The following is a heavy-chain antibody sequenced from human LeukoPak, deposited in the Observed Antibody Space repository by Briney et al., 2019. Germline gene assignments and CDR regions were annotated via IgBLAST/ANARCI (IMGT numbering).Heavy chain of an antibody. V-gene: IGHV7-4-1*02. CDR2: INTNTGNP. CDR1: GYTFTSYA. CDR3: ARDGGRDPSSGSRDFDY. J-gene: IGHJ4*02. D-gene: IGHD3-10*01. Sequence: GASVKVSCKASGYTFTSYAMNWVRQAPGQGLEWMGWINTNTGNPTYAQGFTGRFVFSLDTSVSTAYLQISSLKAEDTAVYYCARDGGRDPSSGSRDFDYWGQGTLVTVSS.